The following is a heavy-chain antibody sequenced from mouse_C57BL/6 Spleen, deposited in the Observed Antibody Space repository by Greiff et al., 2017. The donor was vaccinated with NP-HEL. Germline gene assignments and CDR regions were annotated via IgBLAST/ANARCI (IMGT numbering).Heavy chain of an antibody. CDR2: ISDGGSYT. CDR1: GFTFSSYA. CDR3: ARGENDYEIDY. D-gene: IGHD2-4*01. Sequence: EVQLVESGGGLVKPGGSLKLSCAASGFTFSSYAMSWVRQTPEKRLEWVATISDGGSYTYYPDNVKGRFTISRDNAKNNLYLQMSHLKSEDTAMYYCARGENDYEIDYWGQGTTLTVSS. J-gene: IGHJ2*01. V-gene: IGHV5-4*01.